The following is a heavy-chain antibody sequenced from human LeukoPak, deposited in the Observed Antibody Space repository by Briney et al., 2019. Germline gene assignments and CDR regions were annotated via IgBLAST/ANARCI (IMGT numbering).Heavy chain of an antibody. Sequence: PGGSLRLSCTASGFTFSDYAMSWFRQAPGKGLEWVGFIRSKAYGGTTEYAASVKGRFTISRDDSKSIAYLQMNSLKTEDTAVYYCYSGYRDYWGQGTLVTVSS. J-gene: IGHJ4*02. D-gene: IGHD3-10*01. CDR1: GFTFSDYA. CDR2: IRSKAYGGTT. V-gene: IGHV3-49*03. CDR3: YSGYRDY.